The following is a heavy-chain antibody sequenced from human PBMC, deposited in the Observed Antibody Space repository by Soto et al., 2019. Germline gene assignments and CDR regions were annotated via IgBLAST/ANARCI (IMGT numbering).Heavy chain of an antibody. CDR1: GYTFSNFG. J-gene: IGHJ6*03. D-gene: IGHD3-3*01. V-gene: IGHV1-18*01. CDR3: ARGVGVSAYRDSYMDV. Sequence: QVQLVQSGAEVKKPGASLKVSCKASGYTFSNFGVSWVRQAPGQGLEWIGWINPDNGDTNYGQKFQGRATMTTDTFTNSAYMEVRGLRSDATSVYYCARGVGVSAYRDSYMDVGGEGTTVTVSS. CDR2: INPDNGDT.